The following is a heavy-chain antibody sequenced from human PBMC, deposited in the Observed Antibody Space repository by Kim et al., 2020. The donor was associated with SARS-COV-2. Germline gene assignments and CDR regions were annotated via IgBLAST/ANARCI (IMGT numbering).Heavy chain of an antibody. CDR3: VRGSGNFGYGMGV. CDR2: INNAGSAT. V-gene: IGHV3-74*01. CDR1: GFTFSSFW. Sequence: GGSLRLSCAASGFTFSSFWMHWVRQAPGTGLMWVSRINNAGSATIYADSVKGRFTISRDNAKSTLYLQMNSLRVEDTAVYYCVRGSGNFGYGMGVWGQGTTVTVSS. D-gene: IGHD3-3*01. J-gene: IGHJ6*02.